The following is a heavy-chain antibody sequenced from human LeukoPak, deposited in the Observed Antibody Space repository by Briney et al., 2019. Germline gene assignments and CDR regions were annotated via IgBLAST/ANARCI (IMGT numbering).Heavy chain of an antibody. Sequence: SQTLSPTCAISGDSVSSNSAAWNWIRQSPSRGLEWLGRTYYRSKWYNDYAVSVKSRITINPDTSKNQFSLQLNSVTPEDTAVYYCARGGIAAADYDPLLFDYWGQGTLVTVSS. J-gene: IGHJ4*02. V-gene: IGHV6-1*01. CDR3: ARGGIAAADYDPLLFDY. D-gene: IGHD6-13*01. CDR1: GDSVSSNSAA. CDR2: TYYRSKWYN.